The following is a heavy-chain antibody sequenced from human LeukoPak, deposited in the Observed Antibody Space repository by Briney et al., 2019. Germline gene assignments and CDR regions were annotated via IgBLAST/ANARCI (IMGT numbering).Heavy chain of an antibody. CDR2: ILAGGTTG. D-gene: IGHD1-1*01. V-gene: IGHV3-33*01. CDR3: ARDSWNDGKYYMDV. Sequence: PGGSLRLSCAAAGFTFIDHGMHWVRKDPGKEVEGVGLILAGGTTGLYAYAVKGRFIISRDTNTLYLQVDSLRAGDTAVYYCARDSWNDGKYYMDVWGKGTTVTVSS. J-gene: IGHJ6*03. CDR1: GFTFIDHG.